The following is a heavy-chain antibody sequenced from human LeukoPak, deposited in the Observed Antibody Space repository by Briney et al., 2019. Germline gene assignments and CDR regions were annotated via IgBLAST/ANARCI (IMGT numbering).Heavy chain of an antibody. CDR3: ARESNYHGSGTGWFDP. V-gene: IGHV4-38-2*02. J-gene: IGHJ5*02. CDR2: IYYSGST. Sequence: PSETLSLTCTVSGYSISSDYYWAWIRQPPGKGLEWIGYIYYSGSTYYNPSLKSRVTISVDTSKNQFSLKLSSVTAADTAVYYCARESNYHGSGTGWFDPWGQGTLVTVSS. CDR1: GYSISSDYY. D-gene: IGHD3-10*01.